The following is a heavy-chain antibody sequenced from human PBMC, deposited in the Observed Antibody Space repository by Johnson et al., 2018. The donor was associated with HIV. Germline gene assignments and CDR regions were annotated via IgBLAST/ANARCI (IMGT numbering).Heavy chain of an antibody. CDR3: AKDLSGYSYGYGAFDI. Sequence: QEQLVESGGGLVQPGGSLRLSCAASGFTFSSYAMHWVRQAPGKGLEWVAVISYDGSNKYYADSVKGRFTISRDNSKNTLYLQMNSLRAEDTAVYYCAKDLSGYSYGYGAFDIWGQGTMVTVSS. J-gene: IGHJ3*02. V-gene: IGHV3-30-3*01. CDR2: ISYDGSNK. CDR1: GFTFSSYA. D-gene: IGHD5-18*01.